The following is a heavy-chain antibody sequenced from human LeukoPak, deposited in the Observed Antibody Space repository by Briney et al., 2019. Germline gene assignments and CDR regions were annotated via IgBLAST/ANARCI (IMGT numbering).Heavy chain of an antibody. CDR1: GFTYSSYG. V-gene: IGHV3-30*18. CDR3: AKEGYYYDSSGYNYYYGMDV. Sequence: GGSLRLSCAASGFTYSSYGMHWVRQAPGKGLEWVAVISYDGSNKYYADCVKGRFTISRDNSKNRVYLKMNSLRAEDTAVYYCAKEGYYYDSSGYNYYYGMDVWGQGTTVTVSS. CDR2: ISYDGSNK. D-gene: IGHD3-22*01. J-gene: IGHJ6*02.